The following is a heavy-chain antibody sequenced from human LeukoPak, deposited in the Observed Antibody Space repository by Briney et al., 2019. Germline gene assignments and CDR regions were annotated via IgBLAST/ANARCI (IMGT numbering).Heavy chain of an antibody. D-gene: IGHD3-10*01. Sequence: ASVKASCKASGDTFTSYDINWVRQAPGQGVGGLGWMNPKNGNAVYAQQFQGRVTMTRNTSKSTAYMELSSLRSKDTAVYYCARALRRATSMVRGVKNHGMDVWGQGTTVTVSS. CDR3: ARALRRATSMVRGVKNHGMDV. J-gene: IGHJ6*02. CDR1: GDTFTSYD. CDR2: MNPKNGNA. V-gene: IGHV1-8*01.